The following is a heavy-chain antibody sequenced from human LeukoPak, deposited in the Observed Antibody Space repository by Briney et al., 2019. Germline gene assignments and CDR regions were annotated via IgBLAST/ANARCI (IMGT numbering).Heavy chain of an antibody. CDR3: ARDYSNSYYYYYYMDV. J-gene: IGHJ6*03. V-gene: IGHV1-2*02. CDR2: INPNSGGT. D-gene: IGHD4-11*01. Sequence: ASVKVSCKASGYTFTGYYMHWVRQAPGQGLEWMGWINPNSGGTNHAQKFQGRVTMTRDTSISTAYMELSRLRSDDTAVYYCARDYSNSYYYYYYMDVWGKGTTVTVSS. CDR1: GYTFTGYY.